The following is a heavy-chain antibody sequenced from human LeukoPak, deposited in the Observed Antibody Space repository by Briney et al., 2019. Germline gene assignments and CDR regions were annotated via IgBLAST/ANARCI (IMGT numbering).Heavy chain of an antibody. J-gene: IGHJ3*02. CDR2: IYYSGST. Sequence: APETLSLTCTVSGGSISSGSYYWSWIRQPPGKGLEWIGYIYYSGSTNYNPSLKSRVTISVDTSKNQFSLKLSSVTAADTAVYYCARFDYSGKIDAFDIWGQGTMVTVSS. D-gene: IGHD3-9*01. CDR1: GGSISSGSYY. CDR3: ARFDYSGKIDAFDI. V-gene: IGHV4-61*01.